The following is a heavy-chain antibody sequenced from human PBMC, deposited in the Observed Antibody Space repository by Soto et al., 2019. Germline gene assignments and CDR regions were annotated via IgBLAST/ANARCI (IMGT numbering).Heavy chain of an antibody. CDR2: IYYSGST. Sequence: SETLSLTCTVSGGSISSSSYYWGWILQPPGKGLEWIGSIYYSGSTYYNPSLKMRVTISVDTAKNQFSLKLSSVTAADTAVYYCAHSLGFDLWGRGTLVTVSS. D-gene: IGHD5-18*01. CDR1: GGSISSSSYY. V-gene: IGHV4-39*01. CDR3: AHSLGFDL. J-gene: IGHJ2*01.